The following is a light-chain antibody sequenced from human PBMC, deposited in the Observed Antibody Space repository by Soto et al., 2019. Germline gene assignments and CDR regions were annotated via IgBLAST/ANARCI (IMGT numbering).Light chain of an antibody. V-gene: IGLV2-14*01. J-gene: IGLJ1*01. CDR2: EVS. Sequence: QSALTQPASVSGSPGQSITISCTGTSSDVGGYNYVSWYQQHPGKAPKLMIYEVSNRPSGVSNRFSGSKSGNTASLTISGLQAEDEADCYCSSYTSSSTPGVFGTGTKVT. CDR1: SSDVGGYNY. CDR3: SSYTSSSTPGV.